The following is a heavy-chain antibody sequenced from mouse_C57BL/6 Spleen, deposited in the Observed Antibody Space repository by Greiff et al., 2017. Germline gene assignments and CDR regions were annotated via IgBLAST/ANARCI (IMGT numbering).Heavy chain of an antibody. D-gene: IGHD2-1*01. V-gene: IGHV1-76*01. CDR1: GYTFPDYY. J-gene: IGHJ2*01. CDR3: ARRGGNYEFDY. Sequence: VQRVESGAELVRPGASVKLSCKASGYTFPDYYINWVKQRPGQGLEWIARIYPGSGNTYYNEKFKGKATLTAEKSSSTAYMQLSSLTSEDSAVYFCARRGGNYEFDYRGQGTTLTVSS. CDR2: IYPGSGNT.